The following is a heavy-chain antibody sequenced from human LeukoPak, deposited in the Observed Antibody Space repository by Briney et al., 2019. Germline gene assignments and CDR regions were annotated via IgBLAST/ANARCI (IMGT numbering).Heavy chain of an antibody. Sequence: SETLSLTCTVSGGSISSYYWSWIRQPPGKGLEWIGYIYYSGSTNYKPSLKSRVTISVDTSKNQFSLKLSSVTAADTAVYYCARRRGGYVDYWGQGTLVTVSS. CDR1: GGSISSYY. D-gene: IGHD2-15*01. V-gene: IGHV4-59*08. J-gene: IGHJ4*02. CDR2: IYYSGST. CDR3: ARRRGGYVDY.